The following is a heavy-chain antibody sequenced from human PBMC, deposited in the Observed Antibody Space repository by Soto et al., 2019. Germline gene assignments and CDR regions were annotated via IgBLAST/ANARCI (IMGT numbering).Heavy chain of an antibody. CDR1: GGSLSGHY. V-gene: IGHV4-34*01. D-gene: IGHD3-3*01. Sequence: QVQLQQWGAGLLKPSETLSLTCSVYGGSLSGHYWSWILQSPGKGLEWLGEINHSGNTNYNPSLKSRVSISVDTSKNQFSLMLTSVTAADTAVYYCASIWSGYYMGDNWFDPWGQGSLVIVS. J-gene: IGHJ5*02. CDR3: ASIWSGYYMGDNWFDP. CDR2: INHSGNT.